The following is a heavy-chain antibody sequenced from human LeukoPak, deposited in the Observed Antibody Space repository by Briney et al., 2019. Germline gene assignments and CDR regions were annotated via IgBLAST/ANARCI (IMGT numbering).Heavy chain of an antibody. CDR3: ARGHNVDY. J-gene: IGHJ4*02. V-gene: IGHV3-7*01. D-gene: IGHD1-1*01. CDR1: GFTFNSYW. Sequence: PGGSLGLSCAVSGFTFNSYWMTWVRQAPGKGLEWVANIKQDGSEKNYVDSVKGRFTISRDNAKNSLSLQMNSLSAEDTAVYYCARGHNVDYWGQGTLVTVSS. CDR2: IKQDGSEK.